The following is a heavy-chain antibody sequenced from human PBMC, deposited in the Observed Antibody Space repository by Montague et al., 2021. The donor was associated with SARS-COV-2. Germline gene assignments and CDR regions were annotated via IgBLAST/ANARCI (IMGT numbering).Heavy chain of an antibody. CDR1: GGSIRSRNYY. CDR2: IYDSGST. Sequence: SETLSLTCTVSGGSIRSRNYYWDWSRQPPGKGLEWIGSIYDSGSTYYNPSLKSRVTISVDTSKNHFSLKLSSVTAADTAVYYCARRGRKLLPVATTIGGFDFWGQGTMVTVSS. V-gene: IGHV4-39*02. CDR3: ARRGRKLLPVATTIGGFDF. J-gene: IGHJ3*01. D-gene: IGHD5-12*01.